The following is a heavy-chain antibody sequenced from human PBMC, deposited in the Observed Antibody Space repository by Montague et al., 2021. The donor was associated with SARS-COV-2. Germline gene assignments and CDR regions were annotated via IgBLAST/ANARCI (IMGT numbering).Heavy chain of an antibody. J-gene: IGHJ5*02. Sequence: ETLSLACSVSGGSISSYYWSWIRQSPGKGLEWIGYIFHSGITDYNPSLKSRVTISVDMSKNQFSLQLNSVTAADSAVYYCARTEYNWNDWFDPWGQGTLVTVSS. D-gene: IGHD1-20*01. CDR3: ARTEYNWNDWFDP. CDR1: GGSISSYY. CDR2: IFHSGIT. V-gene: IGHV4-59*13.